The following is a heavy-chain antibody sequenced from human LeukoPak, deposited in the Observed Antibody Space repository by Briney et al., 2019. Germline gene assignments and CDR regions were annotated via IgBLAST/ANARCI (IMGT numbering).Heavy chain of an antibody. J-gene: IGHJ4*02. V-gene: IGHV3-21*01. Sequence: PGGSLRLSCAASGFTFNMYTMNWVRQAPGKGLEWVSSISSSGVYIYYADSVKGRFTISRDNAKNSLYLQMNSLRAEDTAVYYCARVQGSGLLGYWGQGTLVTVSS. CDR3: ARVQGSGLLGY. CDR1: GFTFNMYT. CDR2: ISSSGVYI. D-gene: IGHD3-10*01.